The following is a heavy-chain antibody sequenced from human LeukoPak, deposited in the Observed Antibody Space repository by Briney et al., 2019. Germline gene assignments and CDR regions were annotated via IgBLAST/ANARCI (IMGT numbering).Heavy chain of an antibody. CDR3: ARDYYGSGSYVANWFDP. CDR1: GYTFTGYY. J-gene: IGHJ5*02. CDR2: INPNSGGT. D-gene: IGHD3-10*01. V-gene: IGHV1-2*06. Sequence: ASVKVSCKASGYTFTGYYMHWVRQAPGQGLEWIGRINPNSGGTNYAQKFQGRVTMTRDTSISTGYMELSRLRSDDTAVYYCARDYYGSGSYVANWFDPWGQGTLVTVSS.